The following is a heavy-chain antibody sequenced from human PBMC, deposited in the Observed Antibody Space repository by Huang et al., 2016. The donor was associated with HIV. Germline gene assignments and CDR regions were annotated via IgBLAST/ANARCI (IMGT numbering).Heavy chain of an antibody. CDR2: VSANRGDI. CDR1: GFTFTNSG. J-gene: IGHJ4*02. Sequence: QVQLVQSGAEVKRPGASLKVSCKPSGFTFTNSGFSWGRQAPGQGLEWLGWVSANRGDINYEGKLEGRVSMTTDTTSGTAYMELRRLTSDDTATYYCVREALYFGDFLFDHWGQGTPVTVSA. D-gene: IGHD3-10*01. V-gene: IGHV1-18*04. CDR3: VREALYFGDFLFDH.